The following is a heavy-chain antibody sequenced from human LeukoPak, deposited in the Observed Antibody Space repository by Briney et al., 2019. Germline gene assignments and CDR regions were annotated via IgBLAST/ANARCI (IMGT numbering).Heavy chain of an antibody. CDR1: GGSFSGYY. J-gene: IGHJ3*02. CDR3: AREGDSSGLDAFDI. V-gene: IGHV4-34*01. CDR2: INHSGST. D-gene: IGHD3-22*01. Sequence: SETLSLTCAVYGGSFSGYYWSWIRQPPGKGLEWIGEINHSGSTNYNPPLKSRVTISVDTSKNQFSLKLSSVTAADTAVYYCAREGDSSGLDAFDIWGQGTMVTVSS.